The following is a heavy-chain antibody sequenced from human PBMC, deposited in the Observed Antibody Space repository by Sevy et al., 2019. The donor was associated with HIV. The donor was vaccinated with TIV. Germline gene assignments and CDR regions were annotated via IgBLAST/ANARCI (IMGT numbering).Heavy chain of an antibody. CDR1: GFSLSSYS. Sequence: GGSLRLSCAASGFSLSSYSMNWVRQAPGKGLEWVSSISSSSSYIYYADSVKGRFTISRDNAKNSLYLQMNSLRAEDTAVYYCARGPYYYDSSGYYSYDAFDIWGQGPMVTVSS. CDR3: ARGPYYYDSSGYYSYDAFDI. D-gene: IGHD3-22*01. J-gene: IGHJ3*02. V-gene: IGHV3-21*01. CDR2: ISSSSSYI.